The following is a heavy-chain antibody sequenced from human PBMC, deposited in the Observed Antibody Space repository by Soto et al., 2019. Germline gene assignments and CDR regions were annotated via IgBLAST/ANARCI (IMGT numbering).Heavy chain of an antibody. J-gene: IGHJ4*02. D-gene: IGHD2-15*01. CDR3: ARTPRAQMIALEAATRFDY. CDR1: GGPFSSFA. CDR2: IIPLDGTT. Sequence: QVQLVQSGAEVKKPGSSVKVSCTTSGGPFSSFAINWVRQAPGQGLEWMGGIIPLDGTTTYAEKIQGRVTITADTSTSTAYMDLSSLTLEDTAVYYCARTPRAQMIALEAATRFDYWGQGTQVTVSS. V-gene: IGHV1-69*06.